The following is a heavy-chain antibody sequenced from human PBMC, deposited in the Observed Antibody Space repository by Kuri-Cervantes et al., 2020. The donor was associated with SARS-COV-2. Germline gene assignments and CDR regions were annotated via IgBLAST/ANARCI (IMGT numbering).Heavy chain of an antibody. V-gene: IGHV2-26*01. J-gene: IGHJ4*02. D-gene: IGHD3-3*01. CDR3: ARIRGYFWSGFAAPDY. Sequence: PTLVKPTETLTLICTVSGFSLSNARMGVSWIRQPPGKALEWLAHIFSNDEKSYSTSLKSRLTISKDTSKSQVVLTMTNMDPVDTATYYCARIRGYFWSGFAAPDYWGQGTLVTVSS. CDR1: GFSLSNARMG. CDR2: IFSNDEK.